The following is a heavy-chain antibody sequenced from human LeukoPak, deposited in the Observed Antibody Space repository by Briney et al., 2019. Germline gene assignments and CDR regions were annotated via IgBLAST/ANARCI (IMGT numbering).Heavy chain of an antibody. D-gene: IGHD6-19*01. V-gene: IGHV4-4*07. CDR1: GDSISGYY. Sequence: KTSETLSLTCSVSGDSISGYYWNWIRQPAGKGLKWIGRVHTSGSTDHNPSLKSRVTLSVDTSKNQISLNLNPVTAADTAVYFCARAPEGYRSAWYDYWGQGTLVTVSS. CDR3: ARAPEGYRSAWYDY. CDR2: VHTSGST. J-gene: IGHJ4*02.